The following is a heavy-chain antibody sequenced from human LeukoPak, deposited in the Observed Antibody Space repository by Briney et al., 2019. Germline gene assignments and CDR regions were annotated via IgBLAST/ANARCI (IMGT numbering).Heavy chain of an antibody. Sequence: GGSLRLSCTTSGFMSTLYSMSWVRQSPGKGLELISYISNSGDRIYYADSVKGRFTISRDNSKNTLSLQMNSLRAEDTAVYYCAKDLYTSGRIRDYYYYMDVWGKGTTVTVSS. CDR3: AKDLYTSGRIRDYYYYMDV. J-gene: IGHJ6*03. V-gene: IGHV3-48*01. CDR1: GFMSTLYS. CDR2: ISNSGDRI. D-gene: IGHD6-19*01.